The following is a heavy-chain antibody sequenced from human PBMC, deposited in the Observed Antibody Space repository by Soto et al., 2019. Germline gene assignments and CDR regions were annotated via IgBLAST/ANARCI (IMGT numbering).Heavy chain of an antibody. V-gene: IGHV3-30*12. CDR3: ARAFCTNGVCYYFFDY. CDR2: IYYDGSNR. CDR1: GFTFGTYA. Sequence: PGGSLRLSCAASGFTFGTYAMHWVRQAPGKGLEWVAVIYYDGSNRYYGDAVKGRFTISRDNSKSTLYLKMSSLRAEDTVVYYCARAFCTNGVCYYFFDYWGHGTLVTVSS. D-gene: IGHD2-8*01. J-gene: IGHJ4*01.